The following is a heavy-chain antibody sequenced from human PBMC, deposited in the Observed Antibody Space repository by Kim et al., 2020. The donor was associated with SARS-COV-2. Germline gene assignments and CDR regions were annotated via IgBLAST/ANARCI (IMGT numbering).Heavy chain of an antibody. CDR3: AKVGSAYCGGSCPIDY. V-gene: IGHV3-33*06. D-gene: IGHD2-21*01. Sequence: SGKGRFTISRDNSKKTVYMQMNSLRAEETAVYYCAKVGSAYCGGSCPIDYWGQGTLVTVSS. J-gene: IGHJ4*02.